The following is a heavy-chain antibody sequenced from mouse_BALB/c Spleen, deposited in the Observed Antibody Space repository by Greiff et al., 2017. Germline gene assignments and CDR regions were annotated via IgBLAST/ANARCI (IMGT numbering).Heavy chain of an antibody. CDR2: ISYDGSN. V-gene: IGHV3-6*02. Sequence: ESGPGLVKPSQSLSLTCSVTGYSITSGYYWNWIRQFPGNKLEWMGYISYDGSNNYNPSLKNRISITRDTSKNQFFLKLNSVTTEDTATYYCAREDTTVVASYYYAMDYWGQGTSVTVSS. CDR1: GYSITSGYY. D-gene: IGHD1-1*01. CDR3: AREDTTVVASYYYAMDY. J-gene: IGHJ4*01.